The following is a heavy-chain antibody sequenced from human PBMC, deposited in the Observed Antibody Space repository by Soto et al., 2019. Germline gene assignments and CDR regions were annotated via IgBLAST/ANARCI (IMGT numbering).Heavy chain of an antibody. CDR2: IYYSGST. CDR1: GGSISSSSYY. V-gene: IGHV4-39*01. J-gene: IGHJ5*02. CDR3: ARSITIFGVGSFDP. D-gene: IGHD3-3*01. Sequence: PSETLSLTCTVSGGSISSSSYYWGWIRQHPGKGLEWIGSIYYSGSTYYNPSLKSRVTISVDTSKNQFTLKLSPVTAADTAVYYCARSITIFGVGSFDPWGQGTLVTSPQ.